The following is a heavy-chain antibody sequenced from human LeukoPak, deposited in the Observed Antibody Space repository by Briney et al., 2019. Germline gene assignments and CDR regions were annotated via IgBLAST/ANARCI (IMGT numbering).Heavy chain of an antibody. CDR1: GFTFSSYG. J-gene: IGHJ4*02. D-gene: IGHD4-23*01. CDR2: ISGSGGST. CDR3: ANLLRWEPY. Sequence: GGTLRLSCAASGFTFSSYGMSWVRQAPGKGLEWVSAISGSGGSTYYADSVKGRFTISRDNSKNTLYLQMNSLRAEDTAVYYCANLLRWEPYWGQGTLVTVSS. V-gene: IGHV3-23*01.